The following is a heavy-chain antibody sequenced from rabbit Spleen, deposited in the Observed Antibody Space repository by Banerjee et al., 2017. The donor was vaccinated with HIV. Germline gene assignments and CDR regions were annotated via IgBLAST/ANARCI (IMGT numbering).Heavy chain of an antibody. CDR2: IDPLFINT. D-gene: IGHD2-1*01. CDR3: VRDRANIGGDYGPYYFDL. V-gene: IGHV1S7*01. J-gene: IGHJ4*01. Sequence: QSLEESGGDLVKPGTSLTLTCKASGFDFSGYGMSWVRQAPGKGLEWIGYIDPLFINTYYASWVNGRFTISRDDAQNTLYLQLNSLTAADTATYFCVRDRANIGGDYGPYYFDLWGPGTLVTVS. CDR1: GFDFSGYG.